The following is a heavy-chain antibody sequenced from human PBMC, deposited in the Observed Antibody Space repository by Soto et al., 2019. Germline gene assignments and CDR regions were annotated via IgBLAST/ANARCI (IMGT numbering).Heavy chain of an antibody. CDR3: ARDPIDSSEQSKYYYYGMDV. CDR2: INPNSGGT. J-gene: IGHJ6*02. V-gene: IGHV1-2*04. D-gene: IGHD6-25*01. CDR1: GYTFTGYY. Sequence: GASVKVSCKASGYTFTGYYMHWVRQAPGQGLEWMGWINPNSGGTNYAQKFQGWVTMTRDTSISTAYMELSRLRSDDTAVYYCARDPIDSSEQSKYYYYGMDVWGQGTTVTVPS.